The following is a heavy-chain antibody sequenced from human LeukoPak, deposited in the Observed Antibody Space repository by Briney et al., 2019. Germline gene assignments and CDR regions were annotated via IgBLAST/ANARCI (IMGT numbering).Heavy chain of an antibody. Sequence: GASVKVSCKASGYTFTSYGISWVRQAPGQGLEWMGWISAYNGNTNYAQKLQGRVTMTTDTSTSTAYMELRSLRSDDTAVYYCARGPYYYGSGSYFDYWGQGTLATVSS. D-gene: IGHD3-10*01. J-gene: IGHJ4*02. CDR2: ISAYNGNT. CDR3: ARGPYYYGSGSYFDY. V-gene: IGHV1-18*01. CDR1: GYTFTSYG.